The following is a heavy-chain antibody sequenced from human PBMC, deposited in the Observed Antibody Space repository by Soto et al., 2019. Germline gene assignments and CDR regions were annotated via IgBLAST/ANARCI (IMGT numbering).Heavy chain of an antibody. CDR2: IIPIFGTA. Sequence: AVKVSCKASGGTFSSYAISWVRQAPGQGXEWMGGIIPIFGTANYAQKFQGRVTITADESTSTAYMELSSLRSEDTAVYYCARDRSRSNIVVVPAARGFDPWGQGTLVTVSS. CDR1: GGTFSSYA. J-gene: IGHJ5*02. D-gene: IGHD2-2*01. V-gene: IGHV1-69*13. CDR3: ARDRSRSNIVVVPAARGFDP.